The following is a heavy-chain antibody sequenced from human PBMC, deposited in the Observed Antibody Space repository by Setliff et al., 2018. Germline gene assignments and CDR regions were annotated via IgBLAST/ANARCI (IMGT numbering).Heavy chain of an antibody. CDR3: ARGPSSGSYSDAFDI. CDR2: FNVGHGNT. V-gene: IGHV1-3*01. D-gene: IGHD1-26*01. J-gene: IGHJ3*02. Sequence: ASVKVSCKASGYTFTGYYMHWVRQAPGQRLEWMGWFNVGHGNTKYSQKFQGRVTITRDTSASTAYMELSSLRSEDTAVYYCARGPSSGSYSDAFDIWGQGTMVTVSS. CDR1: GYTFTGYY.